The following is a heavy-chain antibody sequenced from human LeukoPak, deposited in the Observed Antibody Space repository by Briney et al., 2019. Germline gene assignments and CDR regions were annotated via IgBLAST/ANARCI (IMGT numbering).Heavy chain of an antibody. CDR3: TRSAGGSDLSRTFDH. V-gene: IGHV4-39*01. CDR1: AGSISRSTYF. CDR2: VYYSGST. J-gene: IGHJ4*02. Sequence: PSETLSLTCNVTAGSISRSTYFLGWIRQPPGKGLELRGSVYYSGSTYYNPSLNSRVTISVDTSKNQFSLKLTSVTAADTAVYSCTRSAGGSDLSRTFDHWGQGTLVTVSS. D-gene: IGHD3-16*01.